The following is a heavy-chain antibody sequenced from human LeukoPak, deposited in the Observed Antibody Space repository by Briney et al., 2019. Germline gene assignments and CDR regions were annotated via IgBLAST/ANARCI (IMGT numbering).Heavy chain of an antibody. J-gene: IGHJ4*02. Sequence: GGSLRLSCAASGFTFSSYGMSWVRQAPGKGLEWVSAISGSGGSTYYADSVKGRFTISGDNSKNTLYLQMNSLRAEDTAVYYCAKDVGYCSGGSCYLGWGQGTLVTVSS. D-gene: IGHD2-15*01. V-gene: IGHV3-23*01. CDR3: AKDVGYCSGGSCYLG. CDR1: GFTFSSYG. CDR2: ISGSGGST.